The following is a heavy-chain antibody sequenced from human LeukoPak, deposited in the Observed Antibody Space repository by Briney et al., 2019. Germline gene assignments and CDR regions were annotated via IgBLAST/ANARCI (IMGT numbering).Heavy chain of an antibody. V-gene: IGHV4-59*01. D-gene: IGHD6-13*01. CDR1: GGSISSYY. J-gene: IGHJ3*02. Sequence: PSETLSLTCTVSGGSISSYYWSWIRQPPGKGLEWIGYIYYSGSTNYNPSLKSRVTISVDTSKNQFSLKLSSVTAADTAVYYCATARYSSNKRGGAFDIWGQGTMVTVSS. CDR2: IYYSGST. CDR3: ATARYSSNKRGGAFDI.